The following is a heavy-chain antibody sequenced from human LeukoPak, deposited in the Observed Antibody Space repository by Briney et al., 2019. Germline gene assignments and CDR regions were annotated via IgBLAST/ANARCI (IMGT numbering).Heavy chain of an antibody. CDR3: GKDRPNYYHSSGHYYRQNGDY. V-gene: IGHV3-23*01. D-gene: IGHD3-22*01. Sequence: GGSLRLSCGASGFSFSSYAMSWVRQAPGKGLEWASSISGSGENTYYTDSVKGRFTISRDNFKSTLYLQMNSLRAEDTAVYYCGKDRPNYYHSSGHYYRQNGDYWGQGTLVTVSS. CDR1: GFSFSSYA. J-gene: IGHJ4*02. CDR2: ISGSGENT.